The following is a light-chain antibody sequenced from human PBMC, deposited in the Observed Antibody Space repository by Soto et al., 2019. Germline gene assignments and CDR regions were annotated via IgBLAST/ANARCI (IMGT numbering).Light chain of an antibody. CDR3: HQYNSYSPFT. V-gene: IGKV1-5*01. Sequence: DIQMTQSPSTLSASVGDRVTITCRASQRISTWLAWYQQHPGEAPKLLIYGASYLESGVPSRFSGSGSGTEFTLTIDSLQPGDFAVYYRHQYNSYSPFTFGPGTRVDIK. CDR1: QRISTW. CDR2: GAS. J-gene: IGKJ3*01.